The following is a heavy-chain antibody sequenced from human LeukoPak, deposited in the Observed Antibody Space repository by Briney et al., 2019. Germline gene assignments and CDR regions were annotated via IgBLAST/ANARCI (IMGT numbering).Heavy chain of an antibody. Sequence: GESLKISCKASGYNFTNYWIGWVRQMPGKGLEWMGIIYPGDSDTRYSLSFQGQVTISADKSISTAYLQWRSLKASDTAMYYCARFAVAGSGSYYNRVWFDPWGQGTLVTVSS. J-gene: IGHJ5*02. V-gene: IGHV5-51*01. CDR1: GYNFTNYW. CDR2: IYPGDSDT. CDR3: ARFAVAGSGSYYNRVWFDP. D-gene: IGHD3-10*01.